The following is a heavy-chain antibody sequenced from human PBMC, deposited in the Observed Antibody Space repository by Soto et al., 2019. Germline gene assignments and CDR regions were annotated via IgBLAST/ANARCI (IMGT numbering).Heavy chain of an antibody. CDR2: IYYSGST. CDR3: ARLEADYGDYAYYYYMDV. CDR1: GGSISSSSYY. V-gene: IGHV4-39*01. D-gene: IGHD4-17*01. Sequence: SETLSLTCTVSGGSISSSSYYWGWIRQPPGKGLEWIGSIYYSGSTYYNPSLKSRVTISVDTSKNQFSLKLSSVPAADTAVYYCARLEADYGDYAYYYYMDVWGKGTTVTVSS. J-gene: IGHJ6*03.